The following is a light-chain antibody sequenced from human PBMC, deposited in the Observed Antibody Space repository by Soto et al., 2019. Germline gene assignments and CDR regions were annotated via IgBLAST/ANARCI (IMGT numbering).Light chain of an antibody. V-gene: IGLV2-14*01. J-gene: IGLJ3*02. Sequence: QSVLTQPASVSGSLGQSITISCTGTSSDVGGYNYVSWYQQHPGKVPRLMIYEVSNRPSGLSNRFSGSKSDNTASLTISGLQAEDEADYYCSSYTSSNTWVFGGGTKLTVL. CDR3: SSYTSSNTWV. CDR1: SSDVGGYNY. CDR2: EVS.